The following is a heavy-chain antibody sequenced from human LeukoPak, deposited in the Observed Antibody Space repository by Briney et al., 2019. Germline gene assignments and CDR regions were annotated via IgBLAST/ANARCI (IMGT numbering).Heavy chain of an antibody. CDR2: IYYSGST. D-gene: IGHD6-13*01. V-gene: IGHV4-39*01. CDR1: GGSISSSSHY. CDR3: ARNASIAAAGNGGSYFDY. Sequence: SETLSLTCTVSGGSISSSSHYWGWIRQPPGKGLEWIGSIYYSGSTSYNPSLKSRVTISVDTSKNEFSLSLSSVAAADTAVYYCARNASIAAAGNGGSYFDYWGQGALVSVSS. J-gene: IGHJ4*03.